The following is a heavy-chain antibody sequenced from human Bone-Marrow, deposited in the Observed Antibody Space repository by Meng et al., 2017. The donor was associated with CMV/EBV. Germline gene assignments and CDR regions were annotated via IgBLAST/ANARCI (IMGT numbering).Heavy chain of an antibody. D-gene: IGHD1-26*01. J-gene: IGHJ4*02. Sequence: SETLSLTCTVSGGSISSSSYYWGWIRQPPGKGLEWIGSIYYSGSTYYNPSLKSRVTISVDTSKNQFSLKLSSVTAADTAVYYCARQKGGSIYYFDYWGQGTLVTVSS. CDR3: ARQKGGSIYYFDY. CDR2: IYYSGST. CDR1: GGSISSSSYY. V-gene: IGHV4-39*07.